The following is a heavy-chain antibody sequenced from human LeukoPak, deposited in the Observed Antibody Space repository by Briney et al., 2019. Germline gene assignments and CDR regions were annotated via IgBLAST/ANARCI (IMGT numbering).Heavy chain of an antibody. CDR2: ISGSGGST. Sequence: GGSLRLSCAASGFTFSSYAMSWVRQAPGKGLEWVSAISGSGGSTYYADSVKGRFTISRDNSKNTLYLQMNSLRAEDTAVYYCAKGSLVAAAVHDYFDYWGQGTLVTVSS. D-gene: IGHD6-13*01. J-gene: IGHJ4*02. CDR3: AKGSLVAAAVHDYFDY. CDR1: GFTFSSYA. V-gene: IGHV3-23*01.